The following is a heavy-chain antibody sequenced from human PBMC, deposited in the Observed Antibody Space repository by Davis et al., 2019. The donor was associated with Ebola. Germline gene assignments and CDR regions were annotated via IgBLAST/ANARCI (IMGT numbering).Heavy chain of an antibody. CDR1: GGTFSSYA. CDR2: IIPLVGTT. J-gene: IGHJ4*02. V-gene: IGHV1-69*13. Sequence: SVKVSCKASGGTFSSYAINWVRQAPGQGLEWMGAIIPLVGTTNYAQNFQGRVRITADESTSTAYMELSSLRSEDTAVYYCARELSGWYSMDYWGQGTLVTVSS. D-gene: IGHD6-19*01. CDR3: ARELSGWYSMDY.